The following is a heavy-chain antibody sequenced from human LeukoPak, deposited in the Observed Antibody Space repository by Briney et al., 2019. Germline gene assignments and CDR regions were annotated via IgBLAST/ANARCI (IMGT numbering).Heavy chain of an antibody. V-gene: IGHV4-59*01. J-gene: IGHJ5*02. Sequence: PSETLSLTCAVSGDSMSYYYWSWLRQSPGRGLEWIGYIYYSGTTNYNPSLKSRVTISVDTSKKQFSLKLSSVTAADTAVYYCARGQPITVPYIVGATGGWFDPWGQGTLVTVSS. CDR1: GDSMSYYY. CDR2: IYYSGTT. CDR3: ARGQPITVPYIVGATGGWFDP. D-gene: IGHD1-26*01.